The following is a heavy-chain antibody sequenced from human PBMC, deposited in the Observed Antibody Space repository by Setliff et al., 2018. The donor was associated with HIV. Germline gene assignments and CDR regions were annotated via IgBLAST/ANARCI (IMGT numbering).Heavy chain of an antibody. V-gene: IGHV1-18*01. CDR2: ISAYNGNR. Sequence: ASVKVSCKPSGYIFTGFGLTWVRQAPGQGLEWMGWISAYNGNRNYAQKVQDRVTMTTDTSTRTAYMELRSLRSDDTAVYYCVRDESSYYDSSGYLVFDHWGQGTLVTVSS. J-gene: IGHJ4*02. D-gene: IGHD3-22*01. CDR3: VRDESSYYDSSGYLVFDH. CDR1: GYIFTGFG.